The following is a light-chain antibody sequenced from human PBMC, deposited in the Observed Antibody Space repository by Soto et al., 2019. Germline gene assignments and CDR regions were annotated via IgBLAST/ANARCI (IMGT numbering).Light chain of an antibody. CDR1: TTNLGAGYE. CDR3: QSYASSRSGSGV. V-gene: IGLV1-40*01. CDR2: GHN. Sequence: QSVLTQPPSVSGAPGQRVTISCTGSTTNLGAGYEVHWYQQRPGTAPKLLVSGHNNRPSGVPDRFYGSKSGTSASLAITGLEAEDEADDYCQSYASSRSGSGVFGGGTQLTVL. J-gene: IGLJ7*01.